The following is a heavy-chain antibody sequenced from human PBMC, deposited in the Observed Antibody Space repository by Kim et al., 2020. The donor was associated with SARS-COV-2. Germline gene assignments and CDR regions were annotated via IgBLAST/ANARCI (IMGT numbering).Heavy chain of an antibody. CDR1: GYSFTSYW. V-gene: IGHV5-10-1*01. J-gene: IGHJ4*02. Sequence: GESLKISCKGSGYSFTSYWISWVRQMPGKGLEWMGRIDPSDSYTNYSPSFRGHVTISADKSISTAYLQWSSLKASDTAMYYCARRPSYCSGASCWGLDYWGQGTLVTVSS. CDR2: IDPSDSYT. D-gene: IGHD2-15*01. CDR3: ARRPSYCSGASCWGLDY.